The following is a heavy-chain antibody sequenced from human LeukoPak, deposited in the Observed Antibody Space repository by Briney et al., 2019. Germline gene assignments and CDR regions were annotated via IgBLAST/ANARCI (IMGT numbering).Heavy chain of an antibody. V-gene: IGHV1-46*01. CDR1: GYTFTTYY. CDR2: ISLGVGST. J-gene: IGHJ3*02. Sequence: ASVKVSCKASGYTFTTYYMYWVRQAPGQGLEWMGIISLGVGSTNYAQKFQGRITMTRDMSTSTVYMDLSSLRSEDTAVYYCATSSIAARDPRKDAFDIWGQGTMVTVPS. D-gene: IGHD6-6*01. CDR3: ATSSIAARDPRKDAFDI.